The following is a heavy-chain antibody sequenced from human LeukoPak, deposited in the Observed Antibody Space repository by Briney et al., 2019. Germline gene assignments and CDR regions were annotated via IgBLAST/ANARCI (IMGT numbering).Heavy chain of an antibody. CDR1: VYSISSGHY. V-gene: IGHV4-38-2*02. J-gene: IGHJ4*02. D-gene: IGHD6-13*01. CDR3: ASEVLVVAAAGTFPPDY. CDR2: IYHSGDT. Sequence: PSETLSLTCTVSVYSISSGHYWGWIRQPPGKGLEWIGSIYHSGDTYYNPSLKSRVTISVDTSKNQFSLKLSSVTAADTAVYYCASEVLVVAAAGTFPPDYWGQGTLVTVSS.